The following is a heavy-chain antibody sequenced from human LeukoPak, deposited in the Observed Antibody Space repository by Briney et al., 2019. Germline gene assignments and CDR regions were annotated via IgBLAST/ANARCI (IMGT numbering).Heavy chain of an antibody. CDR3: ARDNLYDYVWGSYRYTRWFDP. V-gene: IGHV3-7*01. CDR2: IKQDGSEK. D-gene: IGHD3-16*02. CDR1: GFTFSSYW. Sequence: GGSLRLSCAASGFTFSSYWMSWVRQAPGKGLEWVANIKQDGSEKYYVDSVKGRFTISRDNAKNSLYLQMNSLRAEDTAVYYCARDNLYDYVWGSYRYTRWFDPWGQGTLVTVSS. J-gene: IGHJ5*02.